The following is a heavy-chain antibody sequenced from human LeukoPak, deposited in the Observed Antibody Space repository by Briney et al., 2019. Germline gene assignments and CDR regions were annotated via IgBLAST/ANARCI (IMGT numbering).Heavy chain of an antibody. CDR3: AKGPDYDILTPIDY. Sequence: GGSLRLSCVASGFTFDDYAMHWVRQAPGKGLEWVSGISWNSGSRGYADSVKGRFTTSRDNAKTSLYLQMNSLRAEDMALYYCAKGPDYDILTPIDYWGQGTLVTVSS. D-gene: IGHD3-9*01. CDR2: ISWNSGSR. V-gene: IGHV3-9*03. J-gene: IGHJ4*02. CDR1: GFTFDDYA.